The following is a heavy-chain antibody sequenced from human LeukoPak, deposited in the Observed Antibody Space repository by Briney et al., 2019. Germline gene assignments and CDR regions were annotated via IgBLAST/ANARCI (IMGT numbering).Heavy chain of an antibody. CDR1: GFTVSSNY. Sequence: GGSLRLSCAASGFTVSSNYISWVRQAPGKGLEWVSLIYTSGSTYYADSVKGRFTISRDNSKNTLCLQMNSLRAEDTAVYYCARVTTSGSYKFDYWGQGTLVTVSS. CDR3: ARVTTSGSYKFDY. J-gene: IGHJ4*02. CDR2: IYTSGST. V-gene: IGHV3-53*01. D-gene: IGHD3-10*01.